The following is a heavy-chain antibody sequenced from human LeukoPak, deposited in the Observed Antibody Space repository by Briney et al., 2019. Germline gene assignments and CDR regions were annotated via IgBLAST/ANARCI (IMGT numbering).Heavy chain of an antibody. CDR2: IYYSGST. D-gene: IGHD2-2*01. V-gene: IGHV4-59*01. CDR1: GGSFSGYY. J-gene: IGHJ5*02. CDR3: ATTQLYCSSTSCYLWFDP. Sequence: SETLSLTCAVYGGSFSGYYWSWIRQPPGKGLEWIGYIYYSGSTNYNPSLKSRVTISVDTSKNQFSLKLSPVTAADTAVYYCATTQLYCSSTSCYLWFDPWGQGTLVTVSS.